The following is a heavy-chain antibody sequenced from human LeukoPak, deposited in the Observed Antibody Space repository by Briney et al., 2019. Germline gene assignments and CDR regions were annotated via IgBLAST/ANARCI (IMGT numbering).Heavy chain of an antibody. J-gene: IGHJ4*02. D-gene: IGHD6-6*01. CDR3: ARGHGSSSIVY. V-gene: IGHV1-8*01. CDR2: MNPNSGNT. Sequence: ASVRVSCKASRYTFTSSDINLVRQATGQRLEWMGWMNPNSGNTGYAQKFQGRVTMTRNTSISTAYMELSSLRSEDTAVYYCARGHGSSSIVYWGQGTLVTVSS. CDR1: RYTFTSSD.